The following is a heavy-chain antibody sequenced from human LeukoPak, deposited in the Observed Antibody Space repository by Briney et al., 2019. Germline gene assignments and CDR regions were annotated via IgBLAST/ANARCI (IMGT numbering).Heavy chain of an antibody. D-gene: IGHD3-22*01. J-gene: IGHJ3*02. CDR3: AEGSRHDSSAYYGCFDI. V-gene: IGHV3-23*01. CDR1: GFVFSNYG. Sequence: PGGSLRLSCAASGFVFSNYGMSWVRQTPGKGLEWVSVISDSGGSTYYADSVKGRFTISRDNSKNTLYLQMNSLRGDDTAVYYCAEGSRHDSSAYYGCFDIWGQGAMVTVSS. CDR2: ISDSGGST.